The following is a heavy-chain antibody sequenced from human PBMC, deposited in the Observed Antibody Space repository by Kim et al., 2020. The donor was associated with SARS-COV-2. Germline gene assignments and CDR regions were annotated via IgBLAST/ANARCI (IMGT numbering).Heavy chain of an antibody. Sequence: SETLSLTCTVSGGSISSYYWSWIRQPPGKGLEWIGYIYYSGSPNYNPSLKSRVTISVDTSKNQFSLKLSSVTAADTAVYYCARDRGITIFGVVVLDAFDIWGQGTMVTVSS. CDR3: ARDRGITIFGVVVLDAFDI. D-gene: IGHD3-3*01. CDR2: IYYSGSP. J-gene: IGHJ3*02. V-gene: IGHV4-59*13. CDR1: GGSISSYY.